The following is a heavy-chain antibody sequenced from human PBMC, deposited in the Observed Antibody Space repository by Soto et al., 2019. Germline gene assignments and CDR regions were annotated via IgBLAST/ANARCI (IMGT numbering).Heavy chain of an antibody. CDR2: IYYSGST. CDR3: AREDPSLYYDFWSGPKAYYYMDV. J-gene: IGHJ6*03. Sequence: SETLSLTCTVSGGSISSYYWSWIRQPPGKGLEWIGYIYYSGSTNYNPSLKSRVTISVDTSKNQFSLKLSSVTAADTAVYYCAREDPSLYYDFWSGPKAYYYMDVWGKGTTVTVSS. D-gene: IGHD3-3*01. CDR1: GGSISSYY. V-gene: IGHV4-59*01.